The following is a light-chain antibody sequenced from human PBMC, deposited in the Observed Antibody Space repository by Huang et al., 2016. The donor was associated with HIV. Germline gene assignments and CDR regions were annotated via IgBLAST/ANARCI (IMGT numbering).Light chain of an antibody. J-gene: IGKJ2*01. CDR2: ATS. Sequence: DIQMTQSPSSLSASVGDRVTISCRASQRISIYLNWYQHKPGKAPTLLIHATSNLQSGVPSSFSGSGSGTDFTLTINSLQAEDLATYYCQQTKTPPYTFGQGTKLEI. CDR3: QQTKTPPYT. V-gene: IGKV1-39*01. CDR1: QRISIY.